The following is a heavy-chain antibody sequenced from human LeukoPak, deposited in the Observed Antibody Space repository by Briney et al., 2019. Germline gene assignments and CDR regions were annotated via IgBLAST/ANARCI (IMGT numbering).Heavy chain of an antibody. CDR3: ARRGYSSGYYHFDY. CDR2: IYYSGST. CDR1: GGSISSSSYY. Sequence: SETLSLTCTVSGGSISSSSYYWGWIRQPPGKGLEWIGSIYYSGSTYYNPSLKSRVTISVDTSKNQFSLKLRSVTAADTAVYYCARRGYSSGYYHFDYWGQGTLVTVSS. V-gene: IGHV4-39*07. J-gene: IGHJ4*02. D-gene: IGHD3-22*01.